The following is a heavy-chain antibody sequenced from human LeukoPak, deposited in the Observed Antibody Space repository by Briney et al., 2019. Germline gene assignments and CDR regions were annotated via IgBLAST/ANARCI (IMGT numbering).Heavy chain of an antibody. D-gene: IGHD3-22*01. V-gene: IGHV1-69*04. J-gene: IGHJ4*02. Sequence: SVKVSCKASGGTFSSYAISWVRQAPGQGLEWMGRIIPILGIADYAQKFQGRVTITADKSTSTAYMELSSLGSEDTAVYYCARSRYDSSGYLYWGQGTLVTVSS. CDR2: IIPILGIA. CDR3: ARSRYDSSGYLY. CDR1: GGTFSSYA.